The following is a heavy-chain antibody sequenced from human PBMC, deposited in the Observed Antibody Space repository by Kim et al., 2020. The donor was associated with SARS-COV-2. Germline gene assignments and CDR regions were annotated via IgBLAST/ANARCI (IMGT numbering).Heavy chain of an antibody. D-gene: IGHD3-10*01. V-gene: IGHV4-59*13. Sequence: SETLSLTCTVSGGSISSYYWSWIRQPPGKGLEWIGYIYYSGSTNYNPSLKSRVTISVDTSKNQFSLKLSSVTAADTAVYYCAGVVRGVIIYYWGQGTLVTVSS. CDR1: GGSISSYY. J-gene: IGHJ4*02. CDR3: AGVVRGVIIYY. CDR2: IYYSGST.